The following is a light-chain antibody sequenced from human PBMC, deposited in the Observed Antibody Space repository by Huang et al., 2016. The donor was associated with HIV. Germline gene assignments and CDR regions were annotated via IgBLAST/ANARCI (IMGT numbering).Light chain of an antibody. J-gene: IGKJ2*01. CDR1: QTVSNN. CDR2: GAS. CDR3: QQYNDWPPT. Sequence: IVMTQSPDTLSVSPGERATLSCRASQTVSNNLAWYQQNPGQAPRLLLYGASTRATGVPARFSGSGSGTEFALTISSLTSEDFTFYYCQQYNDWPPTFGQGTKLEI. V-gene: IGKV3-15*01.